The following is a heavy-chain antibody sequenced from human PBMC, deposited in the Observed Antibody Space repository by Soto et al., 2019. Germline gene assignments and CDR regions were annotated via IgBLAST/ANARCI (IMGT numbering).Heavy chain of an antibody. CDR1: GGSVSRGTSY. Sequence: QVQLQASGPGLVKPSATLSLTCTVSGGSVSRGTSYWSWIRQPPGKGLEWIGYISYSGSTNYNPARKRRVTIAVDTSKNQSSRKLSSVTAADTAVYYGAKWPNGFDPWGQGTLVTVSS. D-gene: IGHD2-8*01. CDR3: AKWPNGFDP. J-gene: IGHJ5*02. CDR2: ISYSGST. V-gene: IGHV4-61*01.